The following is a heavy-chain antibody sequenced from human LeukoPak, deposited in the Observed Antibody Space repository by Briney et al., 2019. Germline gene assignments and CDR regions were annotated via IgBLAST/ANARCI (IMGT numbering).Heavy chain of an antibody. CDR3: ASLGYGDYGEGGMSDY. Sequence: PSETLSLTCAVSGGSISSGGYSWSWIRQPPGKGLEWIGYIYYSGSTYYNPSLKSRVTISVDTSKNQFSLKLSSVTAADTAVYYCASLGYGDYGEGGMSDYWGQGTLVTVSS. D-gene: IGHD4-17*01. CDR1: GGSISSGGYS. CDR2: IYYSGST. J-gene: IGHJ4*02. V-gene: IGHV4-30-4*07.